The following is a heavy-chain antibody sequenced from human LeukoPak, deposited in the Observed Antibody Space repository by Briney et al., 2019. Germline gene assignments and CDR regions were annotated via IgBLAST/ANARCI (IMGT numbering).Heavy chain of an antibody. CDR3: ARVVATFDYYYYTDV. D-gene: IGHD5-12*01. Sequence: GGSLRLSCTASGFTFADNGVSWVRQGPGKGLRWVSRMNWIVDSTDYTDSGKGRFTTPRHNAKKYLYLQTKSLRAEDTALYYCARVVATFDYYYYTDVSSKATTVTVSS. J-gene: IGHJ6*03. CDR2: MNWIVDST. V-gene: IGHV3-20*04. CDR1: GFTFADNG.